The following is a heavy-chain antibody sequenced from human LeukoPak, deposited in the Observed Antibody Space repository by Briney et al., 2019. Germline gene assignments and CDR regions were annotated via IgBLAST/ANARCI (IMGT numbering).Heavy chain of an antibody. CDR3: ARDANGVLGDY. J-gene: IGHJ4*02. V-gene: IGHV1-18*01. D-gene: IGHD2-8*01. Sequence: ASVKVSCKASGYTFSSYGISWVRQAPGQGLEWMGWISVYSGNTNYAQRFQDRVTMTTDTSTTTAYMELTSLRSDDTAMYYCARDANGVLGDYWGQGTLVTVSS. CDR2: ISVYSGNT. CDR1: GYTFSSYG.